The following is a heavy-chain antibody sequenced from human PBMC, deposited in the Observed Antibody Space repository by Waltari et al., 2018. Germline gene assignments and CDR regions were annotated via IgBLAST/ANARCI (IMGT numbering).Heavy chain of an antibody. CDR2: INAGNGNT. J-gene: IGHJ4*02. CDR3: AKDGGWYYLES. D-gene: IGHD6-19*01. V-gene: IGHV1-3*01. Sequence: QVQLAQSGAEVKKPGASVKVSCKASGYTFTTYPIHWVRQAHGQGLEWMGWINAGNGNTKYSHNFQGRLTITRDTSATTAYMELSSLTSEDTALYYCAKDGGWYYLESWGQGTLVTVSS. CDR1: GYTFTTYP.